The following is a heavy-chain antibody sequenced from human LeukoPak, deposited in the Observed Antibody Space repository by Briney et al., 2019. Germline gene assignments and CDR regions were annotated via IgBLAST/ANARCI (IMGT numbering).Heavy chain of an antibody. CDR1: GYTFTGYY. CDR2: INPNSGGT. V-gene: IGHV1-2*02. Sequence: ASVKVSCKASGYTFTGYYMHWVRQAPGQGLEWMGWINPNSGGTNYAQKFQGRVTMTRDTSISTAYMELSRLRSDDTAVYYCARAAYHDILTGYRLHFDYWGQGTLVTVSS. D-gene: IGHD3-9*01. J-gene: IGHJ4*02. CDR3: ARAAYHDILTGYRLHFDY.